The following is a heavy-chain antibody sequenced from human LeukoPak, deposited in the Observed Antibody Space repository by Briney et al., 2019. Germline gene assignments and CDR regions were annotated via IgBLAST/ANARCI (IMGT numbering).Heavy chain of an antibody. CDR2: IDHSGST. V-gene: IGHV4-34*01. CDR3: ARDRRIAVADTYYFDY. J-gene: IGHJ4*02. CDR1: GGSFSGYY. D-gene: IGHD6-19*01. Sequence: PSETLSLTCAVYGGSFSGYYWNWIRQSPGKGLEWIGEIDHSGSTNYNPSLKSRVTMSVDTSKNQFSLKLSSVTAADTAVYYCARDRRIAVADTYYFDYWGQGTLVTVSS.